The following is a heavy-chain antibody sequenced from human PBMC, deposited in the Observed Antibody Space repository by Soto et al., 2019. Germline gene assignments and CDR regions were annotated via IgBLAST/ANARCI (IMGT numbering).Heavy chain of an antibody. J-gene: IGHJ4*02. CDR2: ISAYNGNT. D-gene: IGHD3-22*01. Sequence: ASVKVSCKASGYTFTSYGISWVRQAPGQGLEWMGWISAYNGNTNYAQKLQGRVTMTTDTSTSTAYMELRSLRSDDTAVYYCARDLPSYDSSGYYYEYWGQGTLVTVSS. CDR3: ARDLPSYDSSGYYYEY. V-gene: IGHV1-18*01. CDR1: GYTFTSYG.